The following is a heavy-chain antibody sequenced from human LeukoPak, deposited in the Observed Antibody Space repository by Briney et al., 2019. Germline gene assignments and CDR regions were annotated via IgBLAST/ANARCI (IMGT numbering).Heavy chain of an antibody. CDR2: MYYSGSS. Sequence: SETLSLTCIVSGGSISSYYWSWIRQPPGKGLEWITSMYYSGSSNYNPSLKSRVTISVDTSKTQFSLKLNSVTAADTAVYYCARVSVYSSSWPDDYWGQGTLVTVSS. V-gene: IGHV4-59*01. D-gene: IGHD6-13*01. J-gene: IGHJ4*02. CDR3: ARVSVYSSSWPDDY. CDR1: GGSISSYY.